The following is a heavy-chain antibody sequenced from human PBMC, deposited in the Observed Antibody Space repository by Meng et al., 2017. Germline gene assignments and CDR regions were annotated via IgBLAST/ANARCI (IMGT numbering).Heavy chain of an antibody. CDR1: GFTFSSYA. CDR3: ASDYYDSSGYYQSLDY. D-gene: IGHD3-22*01. V-gene: IGHV3-23*01. CDR2: ISGSGGST. Sequence: GGSLRLSCAASGFTFSSYAMSWVRQAPGKGLEWVSAISGSGGSTYYADSVKGRFTISRDNYKNTLSLKMNSLRAEDTAVYYCASDYYDSSGYYQSLDYWGQGTLVTVSS. J-gene: IGHJ4*02.